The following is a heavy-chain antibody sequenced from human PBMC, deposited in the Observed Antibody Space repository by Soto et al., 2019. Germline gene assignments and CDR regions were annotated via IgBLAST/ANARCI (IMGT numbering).Heavy chain of an antibody. CDR3: ARTRITSTAATFDP. J-gene: IGHJ5*02. Sequence: NPSDTLSLTCTVSGGSLSTYYWSWIRQPPGKGLEWIVYMSYSGSSNYNPSLKSRVIMSVDTSKNQVSLKLSSVTAADTAVYYCARTRITSTAATFDPWGQGTLVTVSS. V-gene: IGHV4-59*07. CDR2: MSYSGSS. D-gene: IGHD1-20*01. CDR1: GGSLSTYY.